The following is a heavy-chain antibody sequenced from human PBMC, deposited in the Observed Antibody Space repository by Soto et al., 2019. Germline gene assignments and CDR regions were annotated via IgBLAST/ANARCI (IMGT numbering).Heavy chain of an antibody. J-gene: IGHJ4*02. D-gene: IGHD1-26*01. Sequence: GGSLRLSCAASGFTFSSYGMHWVRQAPGKGLEWVAVISYDGSNKYYADSVKGRFTISRDNSKNTLYLQMNSLRAEDTAVYYCAKDSGSPNGFDYWGPGTLLTVSS. CDR2: ISYDGSNK. CDR1: GFTFSSYG. V-gene: IGHV3-30*18. CDR3: AKDSGSPNGFDY.